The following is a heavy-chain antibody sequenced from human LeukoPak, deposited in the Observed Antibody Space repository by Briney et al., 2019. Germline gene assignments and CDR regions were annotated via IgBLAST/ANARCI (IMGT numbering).Heavy chain of an antibody. D-gene: IGHD3-10*01. Sequence: SETLSLTCTVFGGSISSYYWSWIRQPPGKGLEWIGYIYYSGSTNYNPSLKSRVTISVDTSKNQFSLKLSSVTAADTAVYYCASGTYYYGSGSSFDYWGQGTLVTVSS. V-gene: IGHV4-59*08. CDR3: ASGTYYYGSGSSFDY. CDR2: IYYSGST. J-gene: IGHJ4*02. CDR1: GGSISSYY.